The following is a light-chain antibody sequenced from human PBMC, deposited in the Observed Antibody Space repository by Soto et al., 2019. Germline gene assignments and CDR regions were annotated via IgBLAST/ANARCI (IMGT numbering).Light chain of an antibody. CDR2: GAS. J-gene: IGKJ3*01. V-gene: IGKV3-20*01. Sequence: IVLTQSPGTLSLSPGERATLSCGASQSVTNNFLAWYQQKPGQAPRLLIYGASSSATGFPDRFSGSVSGKDFTLTISRLEPGDFAVYYCQQYGTPLFTFGPGTKVDIK. CDR3: QQYGTPLFT. CDR1: QSVTNNF.